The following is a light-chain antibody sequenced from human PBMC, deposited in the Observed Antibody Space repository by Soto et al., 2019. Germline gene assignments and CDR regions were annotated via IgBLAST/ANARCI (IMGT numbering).Light chain of an antibody. V-gene: IGKV1-39*01. Sequence: DIQMTQSPSSLSASVGDIVAISCRASQSISTYLHWYQQKPGKAPNLLIYAASTLQSGVPSRFSGSGSGTDFTLTISSLQPEDFATYFCQHGYSTPLTFGGGTKVDIK. J-gene: IGKJ4*01. CDR2: AAS. CDR1: QSISTY. CDR3: QHGYSTPLT.